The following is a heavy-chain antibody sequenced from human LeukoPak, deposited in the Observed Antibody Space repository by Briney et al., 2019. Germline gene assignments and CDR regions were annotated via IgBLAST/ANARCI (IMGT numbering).Heavy chain of an antibody. CDR2: ISARGDNS. J-gene: IGHJ6*03. Sequence: GGSLTLSCAASGLTFSSFAMSWVRQAPGKGLEWVSAISARGDNSYYADSVKGRFTISRDNSKNTVYLKTNSLRPEDTAVYYCAKGHYSRLFYYMDAWGKGTTVTVSS. V-gene: IGHV3-23*01. D-gene: IGHD6-13*01. CDR3: AKGHYSRLFYYMDA. CDR1: GLTFSSFA.